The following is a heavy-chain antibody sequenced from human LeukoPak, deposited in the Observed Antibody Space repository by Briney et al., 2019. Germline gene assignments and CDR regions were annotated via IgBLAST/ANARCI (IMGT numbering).Heavy chain of an antibody. Sequence: GASVKVSCKASGYTFTSYGISWVRQAPGQGLEWMGWISAYNGNTNYAQKLQGRVTMTTDTSTSTAYVELRSLRSDDTAVYYCARSPRIAVAGTGYWGQGTLVTVSS. CDR2: ISAYNGNT. J-gene: IGHJ4*02. CDR1: GYTFTSYG. CDR3: ARSPRIAVAGTGY. V-gene: IGHV1-18*01. D-gene: IGHD6-19*01.